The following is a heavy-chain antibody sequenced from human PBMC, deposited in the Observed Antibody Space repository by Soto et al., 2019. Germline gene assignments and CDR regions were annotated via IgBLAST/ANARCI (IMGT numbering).Heavy chain of an antibody. V-gene: IGHV2-5*02. CDR3: AHSRTDDGEHHDYFDY. Sequence: ESGPTLVKPTQTLTLTCTLSGFSLSTSGVGVGWIRQPPGKALEWLALIYLDDDKHYSPSLKSRLTITKDTSKNQVVFTLTNMDPVDKAAYYCAHSRTDDGEHHDYFDYWGQGTLVTVSS. CDR2: IYLDDDK. J-gene: IGHJ4*02. CDR1: GFSLSTSGVG. D-gene: IGHD4-17*01.